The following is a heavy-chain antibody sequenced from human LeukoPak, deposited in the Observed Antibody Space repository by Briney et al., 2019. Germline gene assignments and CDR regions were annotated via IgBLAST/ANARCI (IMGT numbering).Heavy chain of an antibody. CDR3: ARSRGYSYGTTFLDY. CDR2: ISYSGST. D-gene: IGHD5-18*01. CDR1: GGYINNNY. Sequence: SETLSLTCTVSGGYINNNYWSWIRQPPGKGLEWIGYISYSGSTNYNPSLKSRVTISVDTSKNQFSLKLSSVTAADTAVYYCARSRGYSYGTTFLDYWGQGTLVTVSS. J-gene: IGHJ4*02. V-gene: IGHV4-59*08.